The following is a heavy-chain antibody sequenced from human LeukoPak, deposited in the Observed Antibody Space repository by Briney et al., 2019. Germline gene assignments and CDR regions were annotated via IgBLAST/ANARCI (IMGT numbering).Heavy chain of an antibody. CDR1: GGSISGSSYY. Sequence: PSETLSLTCTVSGGSISGSSYYWGWIRQPPGKALEWIGSIYYSGSTYYNPSLKSRVTISVDTSKNQFSLKLSSVTAADTAVYYCASNLSFRGPVAVTFDYWGQGTLVTVSS. CDR3: ASNLSFRGPVAVTFDY. CDR2: IYYSGST. J-gene: IGHJ4*02. V-gene: IGHV4-39*01. D-gene: IGHD2-21*01.